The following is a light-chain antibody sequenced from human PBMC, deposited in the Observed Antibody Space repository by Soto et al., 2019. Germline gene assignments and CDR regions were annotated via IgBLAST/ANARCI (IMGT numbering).Light chain of an antibody. V-gene: IGLV4-69*01. CDR1: SGHSSYA. Sequence: QPVLTQSPSASASLGASVKPTCTLSSGHSSYAIAWHQQQPEKGPRYLMKLNSDGSHSKGDGIPDRFSGSNSGAERYLTISSLQSEDEADYYCQTWGTGPWVFGGGTKLTVL. CDR2: LNSDGSH. CDR3: QTWGTGPWV. J-gene: IGLJ3*02.